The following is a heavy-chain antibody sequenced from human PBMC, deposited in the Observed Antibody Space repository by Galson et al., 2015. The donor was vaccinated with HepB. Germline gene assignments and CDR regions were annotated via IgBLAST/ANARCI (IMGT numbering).Heavy chain of an antibody. CDR3: ARDTRRRYSGYDVRNWFDP. CDR1: GYTFTGYY. D-gene: IGHD5-12*01. J-gene: IGHJ5*02. V-gene: IGHV1-2*06. CDR2: INPNSGGT. Sequence: SVKVSCKASGYTFTGYYMHWVRQAPGQGLEWMGRINPNSGGTNYAQKFQGRVTMTRDTSISTAYMELSRLRSDDTAVYYCARDTRRRYSGYDVRNWFDPWGQGTLVTVSS.